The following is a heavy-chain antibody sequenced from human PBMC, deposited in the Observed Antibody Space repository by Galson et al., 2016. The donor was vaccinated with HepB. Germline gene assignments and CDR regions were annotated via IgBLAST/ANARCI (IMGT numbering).Heavy chain of an antibody. J-gene: IGHJ5*02. CDR1: GYSFTDYR. Sequence: QSGAEVKKPGESLTISCKASGYSFTDYRIGWVRQTPGKGLEWMAMIYPRDSDTTYSPSFQGKVTIPADKSISPTYRQWSSLKASDTAMYYCVALNYMETSGYHWGQGTLITVSS. CDR2: IYPRDSDT. V-gene: IGHV5-51*01. CDR3: VALNYMETSGYH. D-gene: IGHD3-22*01.